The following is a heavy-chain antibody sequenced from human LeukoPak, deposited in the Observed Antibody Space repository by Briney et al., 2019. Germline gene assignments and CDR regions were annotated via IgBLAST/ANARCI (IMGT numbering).Heavy chain of an antibody. CDR3: AREGAGGSYPYYFDY. D-gene: IGHD1-26*01. J-gene: IGHJ4*02. Sequence: PSETLSLTCTVSGGSISSYYWSWIRQPPGKGLERIGYIYYSGSTNYNTSLKSRVTISVGTSKNQFSLKLSSVTAADTAVYYCAREGAGGSYPYYFDYWGQGTLVTVSS. CDR1: GGSISSYY. CDR2: IYYSGST. V-gene: IGHV4-59*13.